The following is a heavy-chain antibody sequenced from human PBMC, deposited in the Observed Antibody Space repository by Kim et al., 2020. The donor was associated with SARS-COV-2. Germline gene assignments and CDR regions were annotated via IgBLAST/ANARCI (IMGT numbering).Heavy chain of an antibody. CDR2: ISSSSSYT. Sequence: GGSLRLSCAASGFTFSDYYMSWIRQAPGKGLEWVSYISSSSSYTNYADSVKGRFTISRDNAKNSLYLQMNSLRAEDTAVYYCARDVGQLEPSNTDVWGQGTTVTVSS. CDR3: ARDVGQLEPSNTDV. CDR1: GFTFSDYY. J-gene: IGHJ6*02. V-gene: IGHV3-11*06. D-gene: IGHD1-1*01.